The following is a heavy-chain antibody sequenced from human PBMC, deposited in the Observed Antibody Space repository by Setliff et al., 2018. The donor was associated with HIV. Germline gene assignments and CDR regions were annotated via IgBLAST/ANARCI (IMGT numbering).Heavy chain of an antibody. CDR1: GSSFTGYY. CDR3: ARKDGVGYCDSNSCYGIGPIDF. D-gene: IGHD2-2*01. V-gene: IGHV1-2*06. Sequence: ASVKVSCKASGSSFTGYYVNWVRQAPGQGLEWMGRINPKSGATNLAQKFQGRVTLTRDTSVTTVYMELTSLRSDDTAVYYCARKDGVGYCDSNSCYGIGPIDFWGQGSLVTVSS. CDR2: INPKSGAT. J-gene: IGHJ4*02.